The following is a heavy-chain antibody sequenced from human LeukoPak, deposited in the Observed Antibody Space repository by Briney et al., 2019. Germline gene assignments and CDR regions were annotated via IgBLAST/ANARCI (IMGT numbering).Heavy chain of an antibody. V-gene: IGHV3-30*02. CDR1: GFTFSSYA. Sequence: QPGGSLRLSCAASGFTFSSYAMSWVRQAPGKGLEWVAFTPNDGNKKYYADSVKGRFSISRDNSRNILWLQMNSLKVEDTAVYYSARDFRTTIGKVCDYWGQGTLVTVSS. CDR2: TPNDGNKK. J-gene: IGHJ4*02. D-gene: IGHD1-7*01. CDR3: ARDFRTTIGKVCDY.